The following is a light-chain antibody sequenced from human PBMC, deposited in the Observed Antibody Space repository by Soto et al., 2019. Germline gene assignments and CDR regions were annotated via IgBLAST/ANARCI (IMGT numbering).Light chain of an antibody. CDR3: SSYTTSSTLV. CDR1: SSDVGGYNY. CDR2: EVS. J-gene: IGLJ1*01. V-gene: IGLV2-14*01. Sequence: QSSLTEPASVSVSPGQSSTVACTGTSSDVGGYNYVSWYQQHPGKAPKLMIYEVSNRPSGGSNRFSGSKSGNTASLTISGLQAEDEADYYCSSYTTSSTLVFGTGTKVTV.